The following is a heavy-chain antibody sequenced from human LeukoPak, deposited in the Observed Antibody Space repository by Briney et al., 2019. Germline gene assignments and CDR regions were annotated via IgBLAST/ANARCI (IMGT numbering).Heavy chain of an antibody. D-gene: IGHD6-19*01. Sequence: SETLSLTCTVSGGSISSYYWSWIRQPPGKGLEWIGGAYYSGTTYYSPSLKSRVTISVDTSRNHFSLNLNSVTAADTAVYYCARHSSSAWYYYFDYWGQGSFATVSS. CDR2: AYYSGTT. V-gene: IGHV4-59*05. CDR1: GGSISSYY. CDR3: ARHSSSAWYYYFDY. J-gene: IGHJ4*02.